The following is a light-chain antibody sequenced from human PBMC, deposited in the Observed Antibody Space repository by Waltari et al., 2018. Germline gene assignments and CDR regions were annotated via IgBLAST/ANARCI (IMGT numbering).Light chain of an antibody. CDR2: EVS. Sequence: QSALTQPASVSGSPGQSITISCTGTSSDVGASNSVSWYQPHPGKAPKLILYEVSYRPSGISNRFSGSKSGNTASLTISGLQTEDEADYYCSSYTTTSTRLFGGGTKLTVL. J-gene: IGLJ2*01. V-gene: IGLV2-14*01. CDR1: SSDVGASNS. CDR3: SSYTTTSTRL.